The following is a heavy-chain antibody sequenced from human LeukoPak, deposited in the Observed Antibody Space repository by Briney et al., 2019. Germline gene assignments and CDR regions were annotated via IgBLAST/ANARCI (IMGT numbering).Heavy chain of an antibody. J-gene: IGHJ4*02. CDR3: AKAAYYYDSSGSGSNFGY. CDR1: GFTFSSYA. CDR2: LSNDGSNQ. D-gene: IGHD3-22*01. V-gene: IGHV3-30*18. Sequence: GGSLRLSCAASGFTFSSYAMSWVRQAPGKGLEWVAVLSNDGSNQYYADSVKGRFTISRDNSKNTLYLQMNSLRAEDTAVYYCAKAAYYYDSSGSGSNFGYWGQGTLVTVSS.